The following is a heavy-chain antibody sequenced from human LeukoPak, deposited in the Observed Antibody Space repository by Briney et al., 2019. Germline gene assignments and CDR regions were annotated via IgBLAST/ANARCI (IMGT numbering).Heavy chain of an antibody. J-gene: IGHJ6*02. CDR2: ISSSSSYI. Sequence: PGGSLRLSCAASGFTFSSYSMNWVRQAPGKGLEWVSSISSSSSYIYYADSVKGRFTISRDNAKNSLYLQMNSLRAEDTAVYYCAKGYSSSSGVDVWGQGTTVTVSS. CDR1: GFTFSSYS. D-gene: IGHD6-13*01. CDR3: AKGYSSSSGVDV. V-gene: IGHV3-21*01.